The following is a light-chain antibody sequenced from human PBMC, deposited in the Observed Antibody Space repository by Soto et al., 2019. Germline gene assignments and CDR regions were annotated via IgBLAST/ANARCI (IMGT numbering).Light chain of an antibody. V-gene: IGKV3-20*01. CDR3: QQYVSSSWT. CDR2: DAS. CDR1: QSVSSY. Sequence: EIVLTQSPATLSLSPGERATLSCRASQSVSSYLAWYQQKPGQAPRLLIYDASNRATGIPDRFSGSGSGTDFTLTISRLEPEDFAVYYCQQYVSSSWTFGQGTKVDIK. J-gene: IGKJ1*01.